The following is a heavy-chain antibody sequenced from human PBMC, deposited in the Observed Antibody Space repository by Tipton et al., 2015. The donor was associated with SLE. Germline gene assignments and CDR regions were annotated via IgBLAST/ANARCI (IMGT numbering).Heavy chain of an antibody. CDR3: ARGDTARAFDI. CDR2: IYYSGST. CDR1: GGSISSYY. Sequence: TLSLTCTVSGGSISSYYWSWIRQPPGKGMEWIGYIYYSGSTNYNPSLKSRVTISVDTSKNQFSLKLSSVTAADTAVYYCARGDTARAFDIWGQGTMVTVSS. J-gene: IGHJ3*02. V-gene: IGHV4-59*01. D-gene: IGHD5-18*01.